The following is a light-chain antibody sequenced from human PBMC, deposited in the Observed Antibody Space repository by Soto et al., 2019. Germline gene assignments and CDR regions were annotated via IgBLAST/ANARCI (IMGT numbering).Light chain of an antibody. CDR1: QSVSSN. Sequence: EIVMTQSPATLSVSPGERATLSCRASQSVSSNLAWYQQKPGQAPRLLIYGASTRATGIPARFSGSGSGTEFTHTITSLQSEDFAIYYCQQYSNWPPEYTISHGTKLEIK. CDR3: QQYSNWPPEYT. J-gene: IGKJ2*01. V-gene: IGKV3-15*01. CDR2: GAS.